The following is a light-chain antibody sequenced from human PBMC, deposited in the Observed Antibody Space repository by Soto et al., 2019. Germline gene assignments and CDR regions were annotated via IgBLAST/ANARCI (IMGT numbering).Light chain of an antibody. CDR3: QSWDTRAGVV. CDR2: LSSDGSH. Sequence: QSVLTQSPSASASLGASVKLTCTLSSGHSSYAIAWHQQQPEKGPRYLMKLSSDGSHSKGDGIPDRFSGSSSGAERYLTISSLQSEDEADYYCQSWDTRAGVVFGGGTKLTVL. V-gene: IGLV4-69*01. CDR1: SGHSSYA. J-gene: IGLJ2*01.